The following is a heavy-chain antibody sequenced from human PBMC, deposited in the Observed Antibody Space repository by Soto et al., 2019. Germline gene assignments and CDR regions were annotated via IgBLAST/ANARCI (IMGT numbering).Heavy chain of an antibody. CDR1: GFTFSSYA. J-gene: IGHJ4*02. D-gene: IGHD2-15*01. CDR2: ISGSGGST. Sequence: GGSLRLSCAASGFTFSSYAMIWVRQAPGKGLEWVSAISGSGGSTYYADSVKGRFTISRDNSKNTLYLQMNSLRAEDTAVYYCAKETLIVVVVAAMDYWGQGTLVTVSS. V-gene: IGHV3-23*01. CDR3: AKETLIVVVVAAMDY.